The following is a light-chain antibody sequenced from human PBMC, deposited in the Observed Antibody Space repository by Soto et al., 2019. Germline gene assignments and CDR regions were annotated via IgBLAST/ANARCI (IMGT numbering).Light chain of an antibody. J-gene: IGKJ2*01. CDR3: QQGNSFPVT. CDR1: QGIKYW. Sequence: DIQMTQSPSSVSASVGDRVTITCRASQGIKYWLAWYQQKPGKAPNLLIYAASSLQSGVPSRFSGSGSGTDFALTISSLQPEDFATYYCQQGNSFPVTFGQGTKLEIQ. V-gene: IGKV1-12*01. CDR2: AAS.